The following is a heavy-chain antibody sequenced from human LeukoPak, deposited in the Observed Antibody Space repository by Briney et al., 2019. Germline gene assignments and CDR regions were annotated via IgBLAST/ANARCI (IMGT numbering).Heavy chain of an antibody. D-gene: IGHD3-3*01. CDR3: ARSHYDFWSGYYSPGGSDY. J-gene: IGHJ4*02. CDR1: GYTFTSYG. Sequence: ASVKVSCKASGYTFTSYGISWVRQAPGQGLEWMGWISAYNGNTNYAQKLQGRVTMTTDTSTSTAYMELRSLRSDDTAVYYSARSHYDFWSGYYSPGGSDYWGQGTLVTVSS. CDR2: ISAYNGNT. V-gene: IGHV1-18*01.